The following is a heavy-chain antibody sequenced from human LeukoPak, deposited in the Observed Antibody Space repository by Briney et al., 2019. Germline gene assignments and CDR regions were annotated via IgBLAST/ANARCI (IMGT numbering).Heavy chain of an antibody. CDR2: IFHSGST. CDR3: ARNPASYCSGGSCYSTLIPWFDP. J-gene: IGHJ5*02. V-gene: IGHV4-4*02. CDR1: GGSISSGNW. Sequence: SETPSLTCAVSGGSISSGNWWSWVRQPPGKGLQWIGEIFHSGSTNYNPSLKSRVTISVDTSKNQFSLKLSSVTAADTAVYYCARNPASYCSGGSCYSTLIPWFDPWGQGTLVTVSS. D-gene: IGHD2-15*01.